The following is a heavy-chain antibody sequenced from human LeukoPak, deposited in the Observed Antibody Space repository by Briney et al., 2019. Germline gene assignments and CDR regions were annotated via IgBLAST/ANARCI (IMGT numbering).Heavy chain of an antibody. Sequence: PGGSLRLSCAASGFTFSIYWMSWVRQTPQKGLEWVANIKEDGSEKYYVDSVKGRFTISRENTKNSLYLQMNSLRADDTAVYYCARAHLGDCFDYWGQGTLVTVSS. CDR1: GFTFSIYW. CDR3: ARAHLGDCFDY. J-gene: IGHJ4*02. V-gene: IGHV3-7*04. CDR2: IKEDGSEK.